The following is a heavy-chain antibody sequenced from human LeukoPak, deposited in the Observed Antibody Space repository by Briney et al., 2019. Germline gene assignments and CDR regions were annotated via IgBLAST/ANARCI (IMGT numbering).Heavy chain of an antibody. V-gene: IGHV3-30*02. CDR2: IRYDGSNK. J-gene: IGHJ5*02. CDR3: AKGSAQVLRFLEWANSVNWFDP. D-gene: IGHD3-3*01. CDR1: GFTFSSYG. Sequence: PGGSLRLSCEASGFTFSSYGMHWVRQAPGKGLEWVAFIRYDGSNKFYPDSVKGRFTISRDNSKNTLYLQMNGLRAEDTAVYYCAKGSAQVLRFLEWANSVNWFDPWGQGTLVTVSS.